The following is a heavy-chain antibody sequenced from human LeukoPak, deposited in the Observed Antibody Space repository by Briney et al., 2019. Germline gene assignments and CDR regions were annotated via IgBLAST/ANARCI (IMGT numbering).Heavy chain of an antibody. V-gene: IGHV3-30*04. CDR3: ARDFSDVDTVPPA. D-gene: IGHD5-18*01. Sequence: GRSLRLSCAASGFTFRLFAMHWVRQSPGKALEWVAVTTFDGRNNYYADSVKGRFTNSRHNSKKTLYLQMESLRAEDTAVYYCARDFSDVDTVPPAWGQGTLVIVSS. CDR1: GFTFRLFA. CDR2: TTFDGRNN. J-gene: IGHJ1*01.